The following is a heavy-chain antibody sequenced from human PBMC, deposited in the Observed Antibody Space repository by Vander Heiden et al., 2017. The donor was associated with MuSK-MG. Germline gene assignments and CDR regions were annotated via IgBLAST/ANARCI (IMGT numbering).Heavy chain of an antibody. CDR1: GYTFDDYA. Sequence: EVQLVESGGGLVQPGRSLRLSCAASGYTFDDYAMHWVRQAPGKGLEWVSGISWNSGSIGYADSVKGRVTISRDNAKNSLYLQMNSLRAEDTALYYCAKAKGLYSSSSGDAFDIWGQGTMVTVSS. CDR3: AKAKGLYSSSSGDAFDI. J-gene: IGHJ3*02. CDR2: ISWNSGSI. D-gene: IGHD6-13*01. V-gene: IGHV3-9*01.